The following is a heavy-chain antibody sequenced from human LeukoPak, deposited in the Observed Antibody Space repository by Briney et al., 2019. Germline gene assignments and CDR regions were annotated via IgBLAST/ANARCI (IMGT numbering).Heavy chain of an antibody. J-gene: IGHJ6*03. CDR3: AKEAGYCSSTSCYGHHYMDV. V-gene: IGHV3-15*01. Sequence: GGSLRLSCAASGFTFSNAWMSWVRQAPGEGLEWVGRIKSKTDGGTTDYADSVKGRFTISRDNSKNTLYLQMNSLRAEDTAVYYCAKEAGYCSSTSCYGHHYMDVWGKGTTVTVSS. D-gene: IGHD2-2*01. CDR1: GFTFSNAW. CDR2: IKSKTDGGTT.